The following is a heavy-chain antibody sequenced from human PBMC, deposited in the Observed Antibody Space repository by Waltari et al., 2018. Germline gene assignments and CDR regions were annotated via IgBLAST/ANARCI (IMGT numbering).Heavy chain of an antibody. Sequence: EVQLVESGGGLVQPGRSLRLSCTASGFTFGDYAMSWVRQAPGKGLEWVGFIRSKAYGGTTEYAASVKGRFTISRDDSKSIAYLQMNSLKTEDTAVYYCTRKITVKYSSSWFDPWGQGTLVTVSS. D-gene: IGHD6-6*01. CDR3: TRKITVKYSSSWFDP. J-gene: IGHJ5*02. CDR2: IRSKAYGGTT. V-gene: IGHV3-49*04. CDR1: GFTFGDYA.